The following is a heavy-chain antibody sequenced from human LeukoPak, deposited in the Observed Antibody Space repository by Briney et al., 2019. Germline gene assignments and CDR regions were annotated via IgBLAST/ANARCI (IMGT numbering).Heavy chain of an antibody. CDR3: ARDRYCSGGSCPYYYYYGMDV. CDR2: IKQDGSEK. D-gene: IGHD2-15*01. J-gene: IGHJ6*02. Sequence: GGSLRLSCAASGFTFSSYWMSWVRQAPGKGLEWVANIKQDGSEKYYVDSVKGRFTISRDNAKNSLYLQMNSLRAEDTAVYYCARDRYCSGGSCPYYYYYGMDVWGQGTTVTVSS. V-gene: IGHV3-7*01. CDR1: GFTFSSYW.